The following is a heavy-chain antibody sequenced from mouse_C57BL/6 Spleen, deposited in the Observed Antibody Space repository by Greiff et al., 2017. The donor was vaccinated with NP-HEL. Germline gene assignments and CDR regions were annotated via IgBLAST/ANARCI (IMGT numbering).Heavy chain of an antibody. Sequence: VQLQQPGAELVRPGSSVKLSCKASGYTFTSYWMHWVKQRPIQGLEWIGNIDPSDSETHYNQKFKDKATLTVDKSSSTAYMQLSSLTSEDSAVYYCVVFIYYGNYAFDYWGQGTTLTVSS. CDR1: GYTFTSYW. CDR3: VVFIYYGNYAFDY. CDR2: IDPSDSET. D-gene: IGHD2-1*01. V-gene: IGHV1-52*01. J-gene: IGHJ2*01.